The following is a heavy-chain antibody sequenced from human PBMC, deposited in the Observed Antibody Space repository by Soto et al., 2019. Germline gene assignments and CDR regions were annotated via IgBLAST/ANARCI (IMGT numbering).Heavy chain of an antibody. CDR1: GFTFSSYA. Sequence: PGGSLRLPCTASGFTFSSYAMNWVRQAPGKGLEWVSGITGSGGSTYYADSVKGRFTISRDNSKNTLYLQMNSLRAEDTAVYYCAKASSWYPYFDYWGQGTLVTVSS. J-gene: IGHJ4*02. CDR3: AKASSWYPYFDY. D-gene: IGHD6-13*01. V-gene: IGHV3-23*01. CDR2: ITGSGGST.